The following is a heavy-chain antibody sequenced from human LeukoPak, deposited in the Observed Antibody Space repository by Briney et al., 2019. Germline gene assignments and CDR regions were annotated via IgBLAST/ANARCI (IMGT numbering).Heavy chain of an antibody. J-gene: IGHJ4*02. D-gene: IGHD5/OR15-5a*01. V-gene: IGHV3-43*02. CDR3: ARDHVYGGADY. CDR2: TSGDGITT. CDR1: GFTFHNYA. Sequence: GVSLRLSCAASGFTFHNYAIHWVRQAPGKGLEWVSLTSGDGITTYFADSVKGRFTISRDNSKISLFLQMNSLRTEDTALYYCARDHVYGGADYWGQGTLVTVSS.